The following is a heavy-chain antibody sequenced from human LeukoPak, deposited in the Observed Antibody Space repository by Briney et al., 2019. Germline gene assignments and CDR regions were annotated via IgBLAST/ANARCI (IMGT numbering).Heavy chain of an antibody. Sequence: GGSLRLSCAASGFTVSSNYMSWVRQAPGKGLEWVSVIYSGGSTYYADSVKGGFTISRHNSKNTLYLQMNSLRAEDTAVYYCARELLLGSYYYGMDVWGQGTTVTVSS. CDR1: GFTVSSNY. CDR2: IYSGGST. D-gene: IGHD3-10*01. J-gene: IGHJ6*02. CDR3: ARELLLGSYYYGMDV. V-gene: IGHV3-53*04.